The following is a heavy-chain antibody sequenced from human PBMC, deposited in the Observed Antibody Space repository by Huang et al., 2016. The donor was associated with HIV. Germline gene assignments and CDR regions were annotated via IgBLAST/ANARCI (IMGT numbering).Heavy chain of an antibody. J-gene: IGHJ4*02. Sequence: QLQLQESGPGQVKPSETLSLTCTVSGDFISSTNYYWGWIRQSPGKGLEWVGSVYQSGSTNYNPALKRRVTLSVDTSRNQFSLRLNSVTVADTAVYYCASQHIGAAATWFWGRGTQVAVSS. V-gene: IGHV4-39*01. CDR1: GDFISSTNYY. CDR2: VYQSGST. D-gene: IGHD6-13*01. CDR3: ASQHIGAAATWF.